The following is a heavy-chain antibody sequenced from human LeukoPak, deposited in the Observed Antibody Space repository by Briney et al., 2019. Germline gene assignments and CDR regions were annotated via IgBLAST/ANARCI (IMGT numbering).Heavy chain of an antibody. J-gene: IGHJ4*02. CDR1: GGSISSGSYY. V-gene: IGHV4-61*02. CDR2: VYTSGYT. CDR3: ASEAEGDGYNSGGKPYFFDC. D-gene: IGHD5-24*01. Sequence: PSETLSLTCTVSGGSISSGSYYWNWIRQPAGKGLEWIGRVYTSGYTTCNPSLRSRVTISLDTSKNQVSLKLNSVTAADTGVYYCASEAEGDGYNSGGKPYFFDCWGQGTLVTVSS.